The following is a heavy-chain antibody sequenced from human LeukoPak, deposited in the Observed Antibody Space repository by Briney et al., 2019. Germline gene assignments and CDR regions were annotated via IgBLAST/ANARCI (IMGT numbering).Heavy chain of an antibody. CDR3: ARGGGLAARPLDY. CDR2: ISSGGSTI. Sequence: GGSLRLSCAASGFTFRRYEMNWVRQAPGKGLEWVSYISSGGSTIYYADSVKGRFTISRDNAKNSLYLQMNSLRVEDTAGYYCARGGGLAARPLDYWGQGTLVTVSS. CDR1: GFTFRRYE. J-gene: IGHJ4*02. D-gene: IGHD6-6*01. V-gene: IGHV3-48*03.